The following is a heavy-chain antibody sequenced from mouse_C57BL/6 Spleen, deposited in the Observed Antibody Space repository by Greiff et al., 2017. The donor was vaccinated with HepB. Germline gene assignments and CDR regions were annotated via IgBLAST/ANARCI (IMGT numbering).Heavy chain of an antibody. CDR3: ASYYDYDDGEFAY. D-gene: IGHD2-4*01. Sequence: QVQLKESGPGLVQPSQSLSITCTVSGFSLTSYGVHWVRQSPGKGLEWLGVIWSGGSTDYNAAFISRLSISKDNSKSQVFFKMNSLQADDTAIYYCASYYDYDDGEFAYWGQGTLVTVSA. CDR2: IWSGGST. J-gene: IGHJ3*01. CDR1: GFSLTSYG. V-gene: IGHV2-2*01.